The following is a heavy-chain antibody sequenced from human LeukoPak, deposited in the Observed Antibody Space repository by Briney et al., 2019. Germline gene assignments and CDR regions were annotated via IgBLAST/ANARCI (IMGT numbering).Heavy chain of an antibody. CDR1: GGTFSSYA. J-gene: IGHJ6*03. CDR3: ATDGQYCSSTSCGYYMDV. D-gene: IGHD2-2*01. V-gene: IGHV1-69*04. CDR2: IIPILGIA. Sequence: RASVKVSCKASGGTFSSYAISWVRQAPGQGLEWMGRIIPILGIANYAQKFQGRVTMTEDTSTDTAYMELSSLRSEDTAVYYCATDGQYCSSTSCGYYMDVWGKGTTVTVSS.